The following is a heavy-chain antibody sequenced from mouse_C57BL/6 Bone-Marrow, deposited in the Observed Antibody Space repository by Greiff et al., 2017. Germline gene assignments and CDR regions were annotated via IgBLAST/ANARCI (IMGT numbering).Heavy chain of an antibody. D-gene: IGHD2-3*01. CDR1: GYTFTSYW. V-gene: IGHV1-55*01. CDR3: ARRGRIYDGDTYDMDY. CDR2: IYPGSGST. J-gene: IGHJ4*01. Sequence: VLLQQPGAELVKPGASVKMSCKASGYTFTSYWITWVNQRPGQGLEWIGDIYPGSGSTYYHDKFKSRATLTVDTSSSTAYMQLSSLTSEDSAVYYCARRGRIYDGDTYDMDYWGQGTSVTVSS.